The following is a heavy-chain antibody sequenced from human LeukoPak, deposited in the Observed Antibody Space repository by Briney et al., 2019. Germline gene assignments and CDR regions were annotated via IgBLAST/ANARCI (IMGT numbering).Heavy chain of an antibody. CDR1: GGSISSYY. CDR3: AGSKVATPYYFDY. D-gene: IGHD5-12*01. CDR2: IYYSGST. J-gene: IGHJ4*02. V-gene: IGHV4-59*01. Sequence: PSETLSLTCTVSGGSISSYYWSWIRQPPEKGLEWIGYIYYSGSTNYNPSLKSRVTISVDTSKNQFSLKLSSVTAADTAVYYCAGSKVATPYYFDYWGQGTLVTVSS.